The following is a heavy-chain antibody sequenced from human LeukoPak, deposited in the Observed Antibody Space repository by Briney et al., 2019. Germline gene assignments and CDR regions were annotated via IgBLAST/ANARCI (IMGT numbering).Heavy chain of an antibody. V-gene: IGHV5-51*01. D-gene: IGHD5-12*01. CDR1: GYSFTSYW. CDR3: ARRGGGGYDLREYYYYGMDV. J-gene: IGHJ6*02. Sequence: GESLKISCKGSGYSFTSYWIGWLRQMPGKGLEWMGIIYPGDSDTRYSPSFQGQVTISADKSISTAYLQWSSLKASDTAMYYCARRGGGGYDLREYYYYGMDVWGQGTTVTVSS. CDR2: IYPGDSDT.